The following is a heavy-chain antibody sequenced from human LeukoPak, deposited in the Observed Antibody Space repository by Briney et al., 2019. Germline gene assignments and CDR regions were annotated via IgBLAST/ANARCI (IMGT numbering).Heavy chain of an antibody. D-gene: IGHD6-19*01. CDR2: ISSSSSYI. CDR3: ARDPYSGGYGAYYYYYMDV. Sequence: GGSLRLSCAASGFTFSSYSMNWVRQAPGKGLEWVSSISSSSSYIYYADSVRGRFTISRDNAENSLYLQMNSLRDEDTAVYYCARDPYSGGYGAYYYYYMDVWGKGTTVTVSS. J-gene: IGHJ6*03. V-gene: IGHV3-21*01. CDR1: GFTFSSYS.